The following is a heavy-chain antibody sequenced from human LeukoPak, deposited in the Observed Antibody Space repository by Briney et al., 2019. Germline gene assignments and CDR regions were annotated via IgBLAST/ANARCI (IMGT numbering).Heavy chain of an antibody. V-gene: IGHV1-18*01. CDR2: ISAYNGNT. J-gene: IGHJ5*02. D-gene: IGHD3-22*01. CDR3: ARTTYYYDSSGPRWFDP. CDR1: GCTFTSYG. Sequence: ASVKVSCKASGCTFTSYGISWVRQAPGQGLEWMGWISAYNGNTNYAQKLQGRVTMTTDTSTSTAYMELRSLRSDDTAVYYCARTTYYYDSSGPRWFDPWGQGTLVTVSS.